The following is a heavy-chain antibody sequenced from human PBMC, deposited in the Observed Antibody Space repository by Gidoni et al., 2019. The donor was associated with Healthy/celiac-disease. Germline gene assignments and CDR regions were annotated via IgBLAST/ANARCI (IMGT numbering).Heavy chain of an antibody. CDR1: GGTFSSYA. D-gene: IGHD6-13*01. CDR2: IIPIFGTA. J-gene: IGHJ3*02. CDR3: ARDLVSLAAAGTDAFDI. Sequence: QVQLVQFGAEVKKPGSSVKVSCKASGGTFSSYAISWVRQAPGQGLEWMGGIIPIFGTANYAQKFQGRVTITADESTSTAYMELSSLRSEDTAVYYCARDLVSLAAAGTDAFDIWGQGTMVTVSS. V-gene: IGHV1-69*01.